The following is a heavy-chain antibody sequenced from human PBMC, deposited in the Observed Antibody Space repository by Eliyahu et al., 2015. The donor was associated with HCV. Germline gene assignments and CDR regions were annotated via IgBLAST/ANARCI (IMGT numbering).Heavy chain of an antibody. D-gene: IGHD3-22*01. V-gene: IGHV4-59*01. CDR3: ARASGYASPHAY. CDR1: GGSLTSSX. J-gene: IGHJ4*02. CDR2: VYYTGPT. Sequence: QVQLQESGPGLVKPSXTLSLTCTVSGGSLTSSXWSWIRQPPGKGLEWIGYVYYTGPTYYNPSLKSRVTISVDTSKNQFSLRLNSVTAADTAVYYCARASGYASPHAYWGQGTLVTVSS.